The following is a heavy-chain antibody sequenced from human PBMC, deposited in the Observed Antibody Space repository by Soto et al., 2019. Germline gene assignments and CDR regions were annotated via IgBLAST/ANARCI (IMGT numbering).Heavy chain of an antibody. D-gene: IGHD2-15*01. V-gene: IGHV4-31*03. CDR2: IYYSGST. J-gene: IGHJ5*02. Sequence: QVQLQESGPGLVKPSQTLSLTCTVSGGSISSGGYYWSWIRQHPGKGLEWIGYIYYSGSTYYNPSLKSRVTILVDTSKNQFSLKLSSVTAADTAVYYCARDAAHHNWFDPWGQGTLVTVSS. CDR1: GGSISSGGYY. CDR3: ARDAAHHNWFDP.